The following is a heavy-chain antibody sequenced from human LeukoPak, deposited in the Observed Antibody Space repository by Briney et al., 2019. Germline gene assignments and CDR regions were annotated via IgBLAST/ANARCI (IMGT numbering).Heavy chain of an antibody. V-gene: IGHV3-30-3*01. J-gene: IGHJ4*02. CDR1: GFTFSSYA. CDR3: ARDGSYYDILTFMGDYFDY. Sequence: PGGSLRLSCAASGFTFSSYAMHWVRQAPGKGLEWVAVISYDGSNKYYADSVKGRFTISRDNAKNSLYLQMNSLRAEDTAVYYCARDGSYYDILTFMGDYFDYWGQGTLVTVSS. CDR2: ISYDGSNK. D-gene: IGHD3-9*01.